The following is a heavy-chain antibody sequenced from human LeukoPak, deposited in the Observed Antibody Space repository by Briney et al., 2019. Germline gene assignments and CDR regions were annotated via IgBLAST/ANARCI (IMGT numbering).Heavy chain of an antibody. D-gene: IGHD2-2*03. CDR1: GYTFTSYY. V-gene: IGHV1-46*01. Sequence: ASVKVSCKASGYTFTSYYMHWVRQAPGQGLEWMGIINPSGGSTSYAQKFQGRVTMTRDTSISTAYMELSRLRSDDTAVYYCASGLRVNLDYWGQGTLVTVSS. CDR2: INPSGGST. CDR3: ASGLRVNLDY. J-gene: IGHJ4*02.